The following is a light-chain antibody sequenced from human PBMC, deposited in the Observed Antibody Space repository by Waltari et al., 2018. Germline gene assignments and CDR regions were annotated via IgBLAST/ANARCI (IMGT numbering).Light chain of an antibody. J-gene: IGKJ3*01. V-gene: IGKV3-20*01. CDR1: QSVTNKY. CDR3: QLYDTSPRFT. Sequence: EIVLAQSPGTLSLSPGETATLSCRATQSVTNKYLAWYQQNPGQPPRLLIYGVSNRATGIPYRFSGSGSGTDFTLTISRLEPEDFAVYYCQLYDTSPRFTFGPGTKVDIK. CDR2: GVS.